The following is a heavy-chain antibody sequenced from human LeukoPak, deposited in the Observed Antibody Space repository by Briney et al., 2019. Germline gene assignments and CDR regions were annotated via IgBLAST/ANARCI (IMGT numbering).Heavy chain of an antibody. J-gene: IGHJ6*02. V-gene: IGHV3-15*07. CDR1: DFTFNKDW. Sequence: GGSLRLSCAASDFTFNKDWMNWVRQAPGKGLEWVGRIKSTVDGGTTDYAAPVKGRFTISRDDSKSTLYLQMNSLKIEDTAVYYCTTDEDWNYARKDVWGQGATVIVSS. CDR3: TTDEDWNYARKDV. D-gene: IGHD1-7*01. CDR2: IKSTVDGGTT.